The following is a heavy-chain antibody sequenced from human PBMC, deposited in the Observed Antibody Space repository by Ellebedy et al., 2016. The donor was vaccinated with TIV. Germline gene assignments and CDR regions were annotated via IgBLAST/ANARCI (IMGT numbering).Heavy chain of an antibody. CDR2: ISAYNGNT. Sequence: AASVKVSFKASGYTFTSYGISWVRQAPGQGLEWMGWISAYNGNTNYAQKLQGRVTMTTDTSTSTAYMELRSLRSDDTAVYYCARGGQPRYYDSSGAPEYFQHWGQGTLVTVSS. J-gene: IGHJ1*01. D-gene: IGHD3-22*01. V-gene: IGHV1-18*01. CDR3: ARGGQPRYYDSSGAPEYFQH. CDR1: GYTFTSYG.